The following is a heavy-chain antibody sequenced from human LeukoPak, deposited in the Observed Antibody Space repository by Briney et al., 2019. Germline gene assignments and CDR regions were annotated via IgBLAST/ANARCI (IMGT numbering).Heavy chain of an antibody. V-gene: IGHV4-30-4*08. Sequence: SQTLSLTCTVSGGSISSGDYYWSWIRHPPGKGLEWIGYIYYSGSTYYNPSLKSRVTISVDTSKNQFSLKLSSVTAADTAVYYCARVDLIVGATYFDYWGQGTLVTVSS. CDR2: IYYSGST. D-gene: IGHD1-26*01. CDR1: GGSISSGDYY. CDR3: ARVDLIVGATYFDY. J-gene: IGHJ4*02.